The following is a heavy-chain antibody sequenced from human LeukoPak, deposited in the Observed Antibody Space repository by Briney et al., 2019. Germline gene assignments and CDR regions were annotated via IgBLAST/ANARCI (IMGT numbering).Heavy chain of an antibody. J-gene: IGHJ2*01. D-gene: IGHD3-22*01. Sequence: GGSLRLSCSASGFTFTTYAMSWVRQAPGKGLEWVSAISGSGGSTYYADSVKGRFTISRDNSKNTLYLQMNSLRAEDTAVYYCAKNAAGYYYDSSGYFRLLWYFDLWGRGTLVTVSS. CDR2: ISGSGGST. CDR1: GFTFTTYA. CDR3: AKNAAGYYYDSSGYFRLLWYFDL. V-gene: IGHV3-23*01.